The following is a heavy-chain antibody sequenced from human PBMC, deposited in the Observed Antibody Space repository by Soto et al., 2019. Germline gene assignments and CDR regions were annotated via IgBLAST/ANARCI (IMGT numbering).Heavy chain of an antibody. V-gene: IGHV4-38-2*01. CDR3: ARARIVAAGTIIDN. D-gene: IGHD6-13*01. J-gene: IGHJ4*02. Sequence: SETLSLTCAVSGYSISGGYYGGWSRQPPGKGLGGIGSIYHTENTYYSPSLEGRVTILVDTSKRQFSRRLTSVTAADTDVYYCARARIVAAGTIIDNWGQGTLVTVSS. CDR1: GYSISGGYY. CDR2: IYHTENT.